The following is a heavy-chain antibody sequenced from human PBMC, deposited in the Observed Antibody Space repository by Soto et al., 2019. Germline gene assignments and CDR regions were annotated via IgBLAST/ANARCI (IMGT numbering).Heavy chain of an antibody. V-gene: IGHV3-23*01. D-gene: IGHD5-12*01. CDR1: GFTFSSYA. Sequence: PGGSLRLSCAASGFTFSSYAMSWVRQAPGKGLEWVSAISGSGGSTYYADSVKGRFTISRDNSKNTLYLQMNSLRAEDTAVYYCASGGDGYNSFSFDYWGQGTLVTVSS. CDR2: ISGSGGST. J-gene: IGHJ4*02. CDR3: ASGGDGYNSFSFDY.